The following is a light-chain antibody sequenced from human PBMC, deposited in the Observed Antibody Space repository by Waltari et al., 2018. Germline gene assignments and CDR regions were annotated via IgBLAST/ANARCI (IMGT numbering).Light chain of an antibody. CDR1: RGISSY. Sequence: DIHLTQSPSYLSASVGDRVTITCRASRGISSYLAWYQQKPGKAPKLLIYAASTLQSGVPLRFSGSGSGTEFTLTISSLQPDDFGIYYCQQYYSQWTFGQGTKVDVK. J-gene: IGKJ1*01. V-gene: IGKV1-9*01. CDR3: QQYYSQWT. CDR2: AAS.